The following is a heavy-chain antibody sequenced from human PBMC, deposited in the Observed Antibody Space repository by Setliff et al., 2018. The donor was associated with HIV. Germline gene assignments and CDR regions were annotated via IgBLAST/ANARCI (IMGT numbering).Heavy chain of an antibody. Sequence: SGPTLVNPTQTLTLTCTFSGFSLSTTGVGVGWIRQSPGKALEWLALIYWDDTKRYSPSLKNRLDIYKDTSKNQVVLTMTNMDPSDSGKYFCAHKHGYSTGWLDYWGQGALVTSPQ. D-gene: IGHD2-8*02. J-gene: IGHJ4*02. CDR1: GFSLSTTGVG. CDR3: AHKHGYSTGWLDY. CDR2: IYWDDTK. V-gene: IGHV2-5*02.